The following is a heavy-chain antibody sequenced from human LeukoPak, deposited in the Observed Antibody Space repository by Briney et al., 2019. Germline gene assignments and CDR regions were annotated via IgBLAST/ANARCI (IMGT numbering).Heavy chain of an antibody. Sequence: ASETLSLTCTVSGGSISSSSYYWGWIRQPPGKGLEWIGSIYYSGSTNYNPSLKSRVTISVDTSKNQFSLKLSSATAADTAVYYCARVPRGSPAAYDFSNYGMDVWGQGTTVTVSS. J-gene: IGHJ6*02. CDR2: IYYSGST. D-gene: IGHD3-3*01. CDR1: GGSISSSSYY. CDR3: ARVPRGSPAAYDFSNYGMDV. V-gene: IGHV4-39*07.